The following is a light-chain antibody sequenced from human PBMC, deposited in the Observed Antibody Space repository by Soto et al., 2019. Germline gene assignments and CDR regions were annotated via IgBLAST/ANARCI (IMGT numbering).Light chain of an antibody. CDR2: GVN. V-gene: IGLV2-14*01. J-gene: IGLJ3*02. CDR1: SSDVGSHNF. Sequence: QSALTQPASVSGSPGQSITISCTGTSSDVGSHNFVSWHQQHPGKAPKVMIYGVNNRPSGVSNRFSGSKSGNTASLTISGLQAEDEADYYCSSYTSTNIWVFGGGTKLTVL. CDR3: SSYTSTNIWV.